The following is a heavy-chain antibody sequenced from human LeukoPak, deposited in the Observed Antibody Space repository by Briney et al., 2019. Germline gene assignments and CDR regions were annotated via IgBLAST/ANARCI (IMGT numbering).Heavy chain of an antibody. CDR2: IIPNSGGT. Sequence: GASVKVSCKASGYTFTGYYMHWVRQAPGQGLEWMGRIIPNSGGTNYAQKFQDRVTMTRDTSTSTAYMELSRLRSDDTAVYCCARRSGNYYPDYWGQGTLVTVSS. D-gene: IGHD1-26*01. V-gene: IGHV1-2*06. CDR3: ARRSGNYYPDY. CDR1: GYTFTGYY. J-gene: IGHJ4*02.